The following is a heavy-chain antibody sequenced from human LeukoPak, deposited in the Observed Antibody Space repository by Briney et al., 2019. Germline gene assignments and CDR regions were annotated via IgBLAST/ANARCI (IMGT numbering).Heavy chain of an antibody. Sequence: SETLSLTCTVSGGSISSGGYYWSWIRQHPGKGLEWIGYIYYSGRTYYNPSLKSRVTISVDTSKNQFSLKLSSVTAEDMAVYYCAKDRYSSSSHFDYWGQGTLVTVSS. CDR3: AKDRYSSSSHFDY. J-gene: IGHJ4*02. CDR1: GGSISSGGYY. D-gene: IGHD6-6*01. CDR2: IYYSGRT. V-gene: IGHV4-31*03.